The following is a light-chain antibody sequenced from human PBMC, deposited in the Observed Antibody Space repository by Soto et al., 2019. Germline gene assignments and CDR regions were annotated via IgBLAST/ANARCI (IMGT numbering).Light chain of an antibody. J-gene: IGLJ1*01. Sequence: QSVLTQSASVSGSPGQSITISCTGTSSDVGAYNYVSWYQQHPGKAPKLMIYDISNRPSRVSDRFSGSKSGNTASLTISGLQADDEADYYCTSETCSSTLGVVVTSTMDTVL. V-gene: IGLV2-14*01. CDR2: DIS. CDR1: SSDVGAYNY. CDR3: TSETCSSTLGV.